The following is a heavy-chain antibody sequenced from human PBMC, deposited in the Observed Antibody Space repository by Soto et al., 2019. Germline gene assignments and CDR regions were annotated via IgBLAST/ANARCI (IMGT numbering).Heavy chain of an antibody. CDR3: VREPGAVDSSGIDV. J-gene: IGHJ5*02. V-gene: IGHV3-7*01. CDR2: IKHDGSEK. Sequence: EVQLVESGGGLVQPGGSLRLSCTASGFTFSNYWMSWVRRAPGQGLEWVPNIKHDGSEKFYLDSVKGRFTISRDNAKKTQSLQVETMRAYYTAVDYWVREPGAVDSSGIDVWGQGTLVTVSS. CDR1: GFTFSNYW. D-gene: IGHD4-17*01.